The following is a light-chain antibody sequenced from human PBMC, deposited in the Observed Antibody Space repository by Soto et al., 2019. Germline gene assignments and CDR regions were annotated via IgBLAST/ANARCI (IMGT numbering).Light chain of an antibody. J-gene: IGLJ1*01. CDR1: SSNIGSNYD. CDR3: QSYDSTLSAYV. V-gene: IGLV1-40*01. Sequence: QSVLTQPPSVSGAPGQRVTISCTGSSSNIGSNYDVHWYQQVPGTAPRVLIYYDKNRPSGVPDRFSASRSGSSASLTITGLQAEDEADYYCQSYDSTLSAYVFGDGTKAHRP. CDR2: YDK.